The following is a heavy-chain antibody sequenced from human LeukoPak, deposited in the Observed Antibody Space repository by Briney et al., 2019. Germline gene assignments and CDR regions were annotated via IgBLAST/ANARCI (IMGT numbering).Heavy chain of an antibody. J-gene: IGHJ5*02. D-gene: IGHD6-13*01. CDR1: GYTFTGYY. V-gene: IGHV1-2*02. Sequence: ASVKVSCKASGYTFTGYYMHWVRQAPGQGLEWMGWINPNSGGTNYAQKFQGRVTMTRDTSISTAYMELSRLRSDDTAVYYCARDRNRIAAAGIPTDPWGQGTLVTVSS. CDR2: INPNSGGT. CDR3: ARDRNRIAAAGIPTDP.